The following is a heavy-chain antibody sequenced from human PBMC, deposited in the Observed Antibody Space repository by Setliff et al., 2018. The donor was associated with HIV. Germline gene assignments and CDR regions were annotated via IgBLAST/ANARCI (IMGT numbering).Heavy chain of an antibody. D-gene: IGHD1-26*01. CDR1: GFAFSRYW. J-gene: IGHJ3*02. CDR3: ARDGNGAFDM. V-gene: IGHV3-74*01. Sequence: HPGGSLRLSCTASGFAFSRYWMHWIRQAPGKGLVWVSRVDSDGSGTSYADSAKGRFTISRDNAKNMLYLQINSLRAEDTAVYYCARDGNGAFDMWGQGTLVTVSS. CDR2: VDSDGSGT.